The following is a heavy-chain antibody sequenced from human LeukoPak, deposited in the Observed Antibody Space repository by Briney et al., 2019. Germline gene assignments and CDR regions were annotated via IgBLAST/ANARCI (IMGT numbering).Heavy chain of an antibody. Sequence: GGSLRLSCAASGFTFSSYAMHWVRQAPGKGLEYVSAISSNGGSTYYANSVKGRFTISRDNSKNTLYLQMGSLRAEDMAVYYCARDRGSSGYYYATYGAFDIWGQGTMVTVSS. D-gene: IGHD3-22*01. V-gene: IGHV3-64*01. CDR3: ARDRGSSGYYYATYGAFDI. J-gene: IGHJ3*02. CDR1: GFTFSSYA. CDR2: ISSNGGST.